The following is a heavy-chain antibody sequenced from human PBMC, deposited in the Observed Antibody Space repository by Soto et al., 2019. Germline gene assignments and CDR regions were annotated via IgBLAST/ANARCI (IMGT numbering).Heavy chain of an antibody. Sequence: GGSLRLSCAASGFTFIDYNMNWVRQAPGKGLEWVSSISGSSSYIYYADSVKGRFTISRDNAKNSLYLQMNSLRAEDTAVYYCARYIPGVRYYGMDVWGQGTTVTVSS. CDR2: ISGSSSYI. D-gene: IGHD2-2*01. J-gene: IGHJ6*02. V-gene: IGHV3-21*01. CDR3: ARYIPGVRYYGMDV. CDR1: GFTFIDYN.